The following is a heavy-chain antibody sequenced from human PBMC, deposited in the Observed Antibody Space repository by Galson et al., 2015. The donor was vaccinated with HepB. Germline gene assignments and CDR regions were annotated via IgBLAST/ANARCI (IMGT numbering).Heavy chain of an antibody. J-gene: IGHJ6*02. CDR2: MNPNSGNT. D-gene: IGHD3-10*01. Sequence: AVKVSCKASGYTFTSYDINWVRQATGQGLEWMGWMNPNSGNTGYAQKFQGRVTMTRNTSISTAYMELSSLRSEDTAVYYCARGGIPMVRGVMGARGTDVWGQGTTVTVSS. CDR3: ARGGIPMVRGVMGARGTDV. V-gene: IGHV1-8*01. CDR1: GYTFTSYD.